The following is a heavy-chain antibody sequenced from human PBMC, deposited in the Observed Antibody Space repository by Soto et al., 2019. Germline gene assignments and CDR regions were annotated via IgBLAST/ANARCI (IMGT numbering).Heavy chain of an antibody. Sequence: GGSLRLSCAASGFTVSSNYMSWVHQAPGKGLEWVSVIYSGGSTYYADSVKGRFTISRDNSKNTLYLQMNSLRAEDTAVYYCARDRIAVAGNPEYFQHWGQGTLVTVSS. CDR3: ARDRIAVAGNPEYFQH. CDR1: GFTVSSNY. CDR2: IYSGGST. J-gene: IGHJ1*01. D-gene: IGHD6-19*01. V-gene: IGHV3-66*01.